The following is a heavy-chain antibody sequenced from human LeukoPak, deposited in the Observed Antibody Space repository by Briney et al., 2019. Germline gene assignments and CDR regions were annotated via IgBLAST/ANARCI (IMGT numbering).Heavy chain of an antibody. CDR1: GYTFTSYD. CDR3: AATYYYDSSGYLDFDY. V-gene: IGHV1-8*02. J-gene: IGHJ4*02. D-gene: IGHD3-22*01. CDR2: MNPNSGNT. Sequence: ASVKVSCKASGYTFTSYDINWVRQATGQGLEWMGWMNPNSGNTGYAQKFQGRVTMTEDTSTDTAYMELSSLRSEDTAVYYCAATYYYDSSGYLDFDYWGQGTLVTVSS.